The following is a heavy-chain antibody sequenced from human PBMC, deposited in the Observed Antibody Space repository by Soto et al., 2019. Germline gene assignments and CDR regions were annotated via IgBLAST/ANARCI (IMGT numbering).Heavy chain of an antibody. D-gene: IGHD3-3*01. CDR1: GGSMSSYY. CDR2: VYSSGGT. V-gene: IGHV4-4*07. J-gene: IGHJ5*02. Sequence: SETLSLTCTVSGGSMSSYYWTWIRQPAGKGLEWIGRVYSSGGTHYNPSLKSRVTISLDTSKNQFSLRLLSVTDADTAVYYCARGQRFSDWFDPWGQGTLVTVYS. CDR3: ARGQRFSDWFDP.